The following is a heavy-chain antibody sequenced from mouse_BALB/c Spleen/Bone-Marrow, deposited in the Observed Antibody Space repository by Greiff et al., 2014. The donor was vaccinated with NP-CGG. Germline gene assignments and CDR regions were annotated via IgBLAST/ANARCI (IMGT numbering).Heavy chain of an antibody. D-gene: IGHD2-1*01. CDR1: GFTFKTYA. CDR2: IRSKSNNYAT. J-gene: IGHJ2*01. CDR3: VRGYGNLDY. Sequence: EVQRVESGGGLVQPKGSLKLSCAASGFTFKTYAMNWVRQAPGKGLEWVVHIRSKSNNYATYYADSVKDRFTISRDDSQSMLYLQMNNLKTEDTAIYSCVRGYGNLDYWGQGTTLTVSS. V-gene: IGHV10-1*02.